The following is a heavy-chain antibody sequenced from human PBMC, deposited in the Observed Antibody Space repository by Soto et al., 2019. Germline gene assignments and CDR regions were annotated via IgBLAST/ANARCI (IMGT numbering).Heavy chain of an antibody. CDR3: ASHQIAICDY. Sequence: EVQLLESGGGLVQPGGSLRLSCAAFGFAFSDFDMSWVRQAPGKGLEWVSAISASGRFKPYADSVRGRFTISRDNFRGTVDLQMNSLRPEDTAVYYCASHQIAICDYWGRGTLVTVSS. J-gene: IGHJ4*02. V-gene: IGHV3-23*01. CDR1: GFAFSDFD. D-gene: IGHD2-2*01. CDR2: ISASGRFK.